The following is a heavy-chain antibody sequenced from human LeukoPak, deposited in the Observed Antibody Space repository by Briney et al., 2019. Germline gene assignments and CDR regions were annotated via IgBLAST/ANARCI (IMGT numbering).Heavy chain of an antibody. V-gene: IGHV1-2*02. J-gene: IGHJ6*02. CDR2: INPNSGGT. CDR3: AGDADFWSGYSLDV. CDR1: GYTFTGYY. D-gene: IGHD3-3*01. Sequence: ASVKVSCKASGYTFTGYYMHWVRQAPGQGLEWMGWINPNSGGTNYAQKFQGRVTMTRDTSTSTAYMELSRLRSDDTAVYYCAGDADFWSGYSLDVWGQGTTVTVSS.